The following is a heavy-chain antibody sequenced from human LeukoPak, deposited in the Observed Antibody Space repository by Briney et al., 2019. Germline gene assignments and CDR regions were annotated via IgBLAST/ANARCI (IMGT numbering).Heavy chain of an antibody. J-gene: IGHJ5*02. CDR3: ARENCSGGSCYSLPWFDP. CDR1: GGSISSSSYY. Sequence: SETLSLTCTVSGGSISSSSYYWGWIRQPPGKGLEWIGSIYYSGSTYYNPSLKSRVTISVDTSKNQFSLKLSSVTAADTAVYYCARENCSGGSCYSLPWFDPWGQGTLVTVSS. V-gene: IGHV4-39*07. CDR2: IYYSGST. D-gene: IGHD2-15*01.